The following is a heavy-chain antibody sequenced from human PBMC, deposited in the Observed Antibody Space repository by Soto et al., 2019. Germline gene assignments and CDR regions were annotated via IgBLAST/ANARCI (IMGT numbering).Heavy chain of an antibody. J-gene: IGHJ6*03. D-gene: IGHD6-6*01. CDR1: GYSFTSYW. CDR3: ARHEREYSSSSDYYYYMDV. Sequence: GESLKISCKGSGYSFTSYWIGWVRQMPGKGLEWMGIIYPGDSDTRYSPTSQGQVTISADKSISTAYLQRSSLKASDTAMYYLARHEREYSSSSDYYYYMDVWGKGTTVTVSS. CDR2: IYPGDSDT. V-gene: IGHV5-51*01.